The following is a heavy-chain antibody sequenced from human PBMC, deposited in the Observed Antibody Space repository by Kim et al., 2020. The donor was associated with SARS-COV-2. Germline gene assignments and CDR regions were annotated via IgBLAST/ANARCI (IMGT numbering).Heavy chain of an antibody. J-gene: IGHJ2*01. V-gene: IGHV1-69*13. D-gene: IGHD3-22*01. Sequence: SVKVSCKASGGTFSSYAISWVRQAPGQGLEWMGGIIPIFGTANYAQKFQGRVTITADESTSTAYMELSSLRSEDTAVYYCARDLQHYYDSSGYNWYFDLWGRGTLVTVSS. CDR2: IIPIFGTA. CDR1: GGTFSSYA. CDR3: ARDLQHYYDSSGYNWYFDL.